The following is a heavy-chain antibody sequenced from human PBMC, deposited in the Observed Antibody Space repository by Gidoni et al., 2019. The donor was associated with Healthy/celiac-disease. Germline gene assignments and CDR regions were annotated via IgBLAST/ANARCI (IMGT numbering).Heavy chain of an antibody. J-gene: IGHJ6*02. CDR2: IYYSGST. Sequence: QLQLQESGPGLVKPSETLSLTCTVSGGSISSSSYYWGWIRQPPGKGLEWIGSIYYSGSTYYNPSLKSRVTISVDTSKNQFSLKLSSVTAADTAVYYCARHVPAATITHPPYYYGMDVWGQGTTVTVSS. D-gene: IGHD2-2*01. CDR1: GGSISSSSYY. CDR3: ARHVPAATITHPPYYYGMDV. V-gene: IGHV4-39*01.